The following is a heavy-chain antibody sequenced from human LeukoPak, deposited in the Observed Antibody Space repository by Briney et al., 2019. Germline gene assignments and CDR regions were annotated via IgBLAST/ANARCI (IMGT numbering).Heavy chain of an antibody. Sequence: GGSLRLSCAASGFTFSSYGMHWVRQAPGKGLEWVAVISYDGSNKYYADSVKGRFTISRDNSKNTLYQQMNSLRAEDTAVYYCAKDFTMVRGVNYYYYYGMDVWGQGTTVTVSS. CDR1: GFTFSSYG. V-gene: IGHV3-30*18. CDR2: ISYDGSNK. CDR3: AKDFTMVRGVNYYYYYGMDV. D-gene: IGHD3-10*01. J-gene: IGHJ6*02.